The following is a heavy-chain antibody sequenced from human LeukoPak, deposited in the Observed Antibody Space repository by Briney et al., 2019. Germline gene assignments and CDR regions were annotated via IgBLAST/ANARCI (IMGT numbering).Heavy chain of an antibody. J-gene: IGHJ5*02. CDR1: GGTFSSYA. V-gene: IGHV1-69*05. CDR2: IIPIFGTA. D-gene: IGHD2-15*01. CDR3: ARGRVVAATRDYWFDP. Sequence: SVKVSCKASGGTFSSYAISWVRQAPGQGLEWMGGIIPIFGTANYAQKFQGRVTITTDESTSTAYMELSSLRSEDTVVYYCARGRVVAATRDYWFDPWGQGTLVTVSS.